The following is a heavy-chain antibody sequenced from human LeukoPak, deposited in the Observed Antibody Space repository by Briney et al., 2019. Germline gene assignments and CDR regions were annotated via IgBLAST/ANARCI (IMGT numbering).Heavy chain of an antibody. CDR2: ISSISSFI. CDR3: AKDTIWVFDY. V-gene: IGHV3-21*01. CDR1: GFTFSSYS. D-gene: IGHD5-24*01. J-gene: IGHJ4*02. Sequence: GGSLRLSCAASGFTFSSYSMNWVRQAPGKGLEWVPSISSISSFINYADSVKGRFTISRDNAKNSLYLEMNSLRAEDTAVYYCAKDTIWVFDYWGQGTLVTVSS.